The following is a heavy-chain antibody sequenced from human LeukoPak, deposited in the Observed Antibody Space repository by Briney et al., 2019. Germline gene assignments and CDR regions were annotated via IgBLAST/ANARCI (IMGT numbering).Heavy chain of an antibody. CDR2: IRYDGSNK. CDR3: AKVPTVTTSY. Sequence: PGGSLRLSCAASGFTFSSYGMHWVRQAPGKGLEWVAFIRYDGSNKYYADSVKGRFTISRDNSKNTLCLQMNSLRAEDTAVYYCAKVPTVTTSYWGQGTLVTVSS. J-gene: IGHJ4*02. CDR1: GFTFSSYG. V-gene: IGHV3-30*02. D-gene: IGHD4-17*01.